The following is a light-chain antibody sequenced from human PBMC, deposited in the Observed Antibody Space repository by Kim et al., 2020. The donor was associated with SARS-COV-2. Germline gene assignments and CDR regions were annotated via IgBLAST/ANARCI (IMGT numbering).Light chain of an antibody. CDR3: QAWDSSTYV. CDR2: QDS. V-gene: IGLV3-1*01. CDR1: KLGDKY. J-gene: IGLJ1*01. Sequence: VSPGQTASSTCSGEKLGDKYACWYQQKPGQSPVLVIYQDSKRPSGIPERFSGSNSGNTATLTISGTQAMDEADYYCQAWDSSTYVFGTGTKVTVL.